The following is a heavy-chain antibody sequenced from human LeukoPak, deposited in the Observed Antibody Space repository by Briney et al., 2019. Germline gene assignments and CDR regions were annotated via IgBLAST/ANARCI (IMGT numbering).Heavy chain of an antibody. V-gene: IGHV4-30-4*01. Sequence: TSQTLSLTCTVSGGSISSGDYYWSWIRQPPGKGLEWIGYIYYSGSTYYNPSLKSRVTISVDTSKNQFSLKLSSVTAADTAVYYCAGNDYGGNYYYGMDVWGQGTTVTVSS. J-gene: IGHJ6*02. CDR1: GGSISSGDYY. D-gene: IGHD4-23*01. CDR3: AGNDYGGNYYYGMDV. CDR2: IYYSGST.